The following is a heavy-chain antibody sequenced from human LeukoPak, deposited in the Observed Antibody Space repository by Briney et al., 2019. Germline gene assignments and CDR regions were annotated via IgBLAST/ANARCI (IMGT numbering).Heavy chain of an antibody. CDR1: GGSISSYY. CDR3: ARGIVVPAARFDP. CDR2: IYYSGST. V-gene: IGHV4-59*01. D-gene: IGHD2-2*01. J-gene: IGHJ5*02. Sequence: SETLSLTCTVSGGSISSYYWSWIRQPPGKGLEWIGYIYYSGSTNYNPSLKSRVTISVDTSKNQFSLKLSSVTAADTAVYYCARGIVVPAARFDPWGQGTLVTVSS.